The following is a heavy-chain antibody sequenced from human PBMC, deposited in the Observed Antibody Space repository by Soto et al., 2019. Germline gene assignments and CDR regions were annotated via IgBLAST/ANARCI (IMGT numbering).Heavy chain of an antibody. D-gene: IGHD6-19*01. J-gene: IGHJ4*02. CDR3: ARDTHSSAADYDY. Sequence: GVSLRLSCLASGFTFSSFGMNWVRQAPGKGLEWVSYISSSGGAMHYADSVRGRFTISRDNAKNSFYLQMNSLRDEDTAVYYCARDTHSSAADYDYWGKGPLVTVSS. V-gene: IGHV3-48*02. CDR2: ISSSGGAM. CDR1: GFTFSSFG.